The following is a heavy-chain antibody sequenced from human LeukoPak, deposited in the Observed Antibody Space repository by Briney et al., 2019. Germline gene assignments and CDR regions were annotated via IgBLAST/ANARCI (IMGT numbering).Heavy chain of an antibody. CDR1: GYTFTVYY. CDR2: INPNSGGT. V-gene: IGHV1-2*02. CDR3: ARGVYYYDSSGEVWDY. J-gene: IGHJ4*02. D-gene: IGHD3-22*01. Sequence: ASVKVSCKASGYTFTVYYMHWVRQAPGQGLEWMGWINPNSGGTNYAQKFQGRVTMTRDTSISTAYMELSRLRSDDTAVYYCARGVYYYDSSGEVWDYWGQGTLVTVSS.